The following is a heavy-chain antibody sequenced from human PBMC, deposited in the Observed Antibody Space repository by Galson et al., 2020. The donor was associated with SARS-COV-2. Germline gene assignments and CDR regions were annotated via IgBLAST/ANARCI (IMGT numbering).Heavy chain of an antibody. D-gene: IGHD6-13*01. CDR3: ARGRYPRADGILLWMYRIASSGVYDS. Sequence: PSETLSLTCAVYGGTFSGYYWNWIRQSTGKGLEWIGEINDGGRTNYNTSLESRVGISVDTSKKQFSLKLSSVTAADTAVYHCARGRYPRADGILLWMYRIASSGVYDSWSQGTRVTVSS. CDR1: GGTFSGYY. V-gene: IGHV4-34*01. CDR2: INDGGRT. J-gene: IGHJ4*02.